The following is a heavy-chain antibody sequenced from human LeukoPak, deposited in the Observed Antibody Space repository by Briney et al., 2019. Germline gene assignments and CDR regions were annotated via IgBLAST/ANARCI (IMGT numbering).Heavy chain of an antibody. V-gene: IGHV4-39*01. CDR2: ISYSGST. J-gene: IGHJ6*02. Sequence: SETLSLTCTVSGGSISSSNYYWGWIRQPPGKGLEWIGTISYSGSTYHNPSLKSRVTISVDTSKNQFSLKLSSVTAADTAVYYCARTLTTGYYHYGMDVWGQGTTVTVSS. CDR3: ARTLTTGYYHYGMDV. D-gene: IGHD1-14*01. CDR1: GGSISSSNYY.